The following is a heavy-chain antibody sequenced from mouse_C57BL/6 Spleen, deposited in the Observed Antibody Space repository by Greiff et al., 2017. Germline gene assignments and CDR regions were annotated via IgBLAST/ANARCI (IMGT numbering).Heavy chain of an antibody. Sequence: QVQLQQPGAELVKPGASVKMSCKASGYTFTSYWITWVKQRPGQGLEWIGDIYPGSGSTNYNEKFKSKATLTVDKSSSTAYMQLSSLTSEDSAVYYCARDGPFDYWGQGTTLTVSS. CDR2: IYPGSGST. J-gene: IGHJ2*01. CDR1: GYTFTSYW. D-gene: IGHD2-3*01. CDR3: ARDGPFDY. V-gene: IGHV1-55*01.